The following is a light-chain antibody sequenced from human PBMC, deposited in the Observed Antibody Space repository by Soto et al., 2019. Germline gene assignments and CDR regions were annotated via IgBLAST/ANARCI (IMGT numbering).Light chain of an antibody. J-gene: IGKJ5*01. CDR3: QIYGISPH. CDR1: QGIGSA. V-gene: IGKV1-13*02. Sequence: AIQLTQSPSSLSASVGDRVTITCRASQGIGSALAWYQQKPGKAPKLLIYDASSLESGVPSRFSGSGSGTDFTLTISSLQPEDFATYYCQIYGISPHFGQGTRLEIK. CDR2: DAS.